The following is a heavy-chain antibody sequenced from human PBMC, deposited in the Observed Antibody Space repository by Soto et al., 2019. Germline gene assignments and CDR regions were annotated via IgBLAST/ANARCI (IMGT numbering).Heavy chain of an antibody. CDR1: GGSISSGGYY. V-gene: IGHV4-31*03. CDR2: IYYSGST. Sequence: QVQLQESGPGLVKPSQTLSLTCTVSGGSISSGGYYWSWIRQHPGKGLEWIGYIYYSGSTYYNPSLKSRVTISVDTSKNQFSLKLSSVTAADTAVYYCARVGYCSSTSCYAGRGAFDIWGQGTMVTVSS. J-gene: IGHJ3*02. D-gene: IGHD2-2*01. CDR3: ARVGYCSSTSCYAGRGAFDI.